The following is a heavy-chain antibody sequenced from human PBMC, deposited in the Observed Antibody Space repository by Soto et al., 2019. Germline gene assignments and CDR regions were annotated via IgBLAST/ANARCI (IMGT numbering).Heavy chain of an antibody. CDR3: ARAYCGGDCYIDY. V-gene: IGHV1-18*01. Sequence: APVKASSKAPGYTFTSKGISWVRQAPGQGLEWMGWISAYNGNTNYAQKLQGRVTMTTDTSTSTAYMELRSLRSDDTAVYYCARAYCGGDCYIDYWGQGTLVTVSS. D-gene: IGHD2-21*02. J-gene: IGHJ4*02. CDR1: GYTFTSKG. CDR2: ISAYNGNT.